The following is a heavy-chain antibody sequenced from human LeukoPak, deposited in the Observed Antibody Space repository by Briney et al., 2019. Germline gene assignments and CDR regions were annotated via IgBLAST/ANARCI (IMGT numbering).Heavy chain of an antibody. D-gene: IGHD3-16*01. J-gene: IGHJ3*02. CDR2: IRKKSHRYTT. CDR1: GFTSSDYI. Sequence: PGGSLRLSCAASGFTSSDYILDWVRQAPGKGLEWVGRIRKKSHRYTTEYAASVKGRFTISRDDSKNTLYLQMNGLTTEDTAMYYCSREGGEGDESAFDIWGQGTMVTVSA. CDR3: SREGGEGDESAFDI. V-gene: IGHV3-72*01.